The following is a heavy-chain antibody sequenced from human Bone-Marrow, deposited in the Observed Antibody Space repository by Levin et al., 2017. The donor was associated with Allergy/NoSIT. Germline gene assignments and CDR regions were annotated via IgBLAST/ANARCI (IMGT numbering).Heavy chain of an antibody. CDR3: ARSAVAAAVEN. D-gene: IGHD6-25*01. V-gene: IGHV4-61*01. Sequence: SETLSLTCAVSGASINSDNYYWSWIRQSPGKGLEWIGYPFSSGGTRYNPTLKSRVTISMDTSQNQLSLKLSSVTAADTAYYYCARSAVAAAVENWGQGLLVTVSS. CDR1: GASINSDNYY. J-gene: IGHJ4*02. CDR2: PFSSGGT.